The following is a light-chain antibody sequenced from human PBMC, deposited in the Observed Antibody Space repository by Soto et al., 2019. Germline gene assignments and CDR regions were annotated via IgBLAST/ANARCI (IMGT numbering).Light chain of an antibody. Sequence: MTQSPAILSVSPGERSTLSFRASQSVGINVAWYQQKPGQAPRLLIYGASTRATGSPDRFSASGSATEFTLTISSLQSEDFAVYYCQQYNDWPRTFGQGTKVDI. V-gene: IGKV3-15*01. J-gene: IGKJ1*01. CDR1: QSVGIN. CDR2: GAS. CDR3: QQYNDWPRT.